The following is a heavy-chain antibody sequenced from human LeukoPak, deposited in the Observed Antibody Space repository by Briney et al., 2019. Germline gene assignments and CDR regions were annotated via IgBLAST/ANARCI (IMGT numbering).Heavy chain of an antibody. V-gene: IGHV3-23*01. Sequence: GGSLRLSCAASGLSFTSHSMIWVRQAPGKGLEWVSVISGSGGSTYYADSVKGRFTISRDNSKNTLYLQMNSLRAEDTAVYYCAKGLYSGSYDGFDSWGQGALVTVSS. CDR2: ISGSGGST. D-gene: IGHD1-26*01. J-gene: IGHJ4*02. CDR3: AKGLYSGSYDGFDS. CDR1: GLSFTSHS.